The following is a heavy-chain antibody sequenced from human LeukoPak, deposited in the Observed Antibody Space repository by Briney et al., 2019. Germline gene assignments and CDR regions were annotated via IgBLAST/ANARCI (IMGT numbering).Heavy chain of an antibody. CDR1: GGSISSGDYY. CDR3: AREGVYVWGSYRIDY. CDR2: IYTSGST. J-gene: IGHJ4*02. D-gene: IGHD3-16*02. V-gene: IGHV4-61*02. Sequence: SETLSLTCPVSGGSISSGDYYWSWIRQPAGKGLEWIGRIYTSGSTNYNPSLKSRVTISVDTSKNQFSLKLSSVTAADTAVYYCAREGVYVWGSYRIDYWGQGTLVTVSS.